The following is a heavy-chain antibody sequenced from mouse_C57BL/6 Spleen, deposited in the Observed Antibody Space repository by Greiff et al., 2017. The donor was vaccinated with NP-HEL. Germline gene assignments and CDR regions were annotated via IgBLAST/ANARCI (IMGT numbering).Heavy chain of an antibody. CDR2: ISYDGSN. Sequence: EVHLVESGPGLVKPSQSLSLTCSVTGYSITSGYYWNWIRQFPGNKLEWMGYISYDGSNNYNPSLKNRISITRDTSKNQFFLKLNSVTTEDTATYYCARGYYGSPRYFDVWGTGTTVTVSS. V-gene: IGHV3-6*01. CDR1: GYSITSGYY. D-gene: IGHD1-1*01. CDR3: ARGYYGSPRYFDV. J-gene: IGHJ1*03.